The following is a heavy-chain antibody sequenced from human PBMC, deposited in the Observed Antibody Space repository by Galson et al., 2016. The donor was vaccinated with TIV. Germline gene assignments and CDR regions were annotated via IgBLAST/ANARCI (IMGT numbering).Heavy chain of an antibody. CDR3: ARDRVVDATYYYYYYGMDV. Sequence: SLRLSCAASGLSVSINYMTWIRQAPGKGLEWVSLISDGGNTYYPDSVKGRFSISRDISKHTLYLQMNSLRVEDTGVYYCARDRVVDATYYYYYYGMDVWGQGAACTVS. D-gene: IGHD2-8*02. CDR2: ISDGGNT. CDR1: GLSVSINY. V-gene: IGHV3-66*02. J-gene: IGHJ6*02.